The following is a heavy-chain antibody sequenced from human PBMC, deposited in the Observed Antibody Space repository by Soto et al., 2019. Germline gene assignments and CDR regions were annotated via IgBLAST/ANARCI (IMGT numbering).Heavy chain of an antibody. V-gene: IGHV3-48*02. CDR3: ARDHGGSTWFVGVYYFFGMDV. D-gene: IGHD6-13*01. CDR2: IGSCGVAI. CDR1: GFIFMANP. Sequence: EVQLVESGGDLVQPGGALSSACAAFGFIFMANPRTWGRQAPGRGLIFVSHIGSCGVAIFYAESLKVWFTVSRDNAKDSLFLQMNSLRDDDTAVYFCARDHGGSTWFVGVYYFFGMDVWGQGTAVTVSS. J-gene: IGHJ6*02.